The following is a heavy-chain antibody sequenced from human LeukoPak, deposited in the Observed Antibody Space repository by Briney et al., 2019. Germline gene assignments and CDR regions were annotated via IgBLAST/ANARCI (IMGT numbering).Heavy chain of an antibody. CDR3: ARGVTVTTHYYFDS. CDR2: INWSGGSI. CDR1: GFTFDDYG. V-gene: IGHV3-20*04. J-gene: IGHJ4*02. Sequence: GGSLRLSCAASGFTFDDYGMTWVRQAPGKGLEWVSGINWSGGSIGYADSVKGRFTISRDNAKSSLYLQMNSLRAEDTALYYCARGVTVTTHYYFDSWGQGSLVTVSS. D-gene: IGHD4-17*01.